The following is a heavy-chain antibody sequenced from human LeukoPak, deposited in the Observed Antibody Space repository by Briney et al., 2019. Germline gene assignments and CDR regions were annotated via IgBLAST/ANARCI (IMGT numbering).Heavy chain of an antibody. Sequence: GSLRLSCAASGFTFSSYSMNWVRQAPGKGLEWASYISSSSSTIYYADSVKGRFTISRDNAKNSLYLQMNSLRAEDTAVYYCARVGGIAARRHLDYWGQGTLVTVSS. CDR1: GFTFSSYS. J-gene: IGHJ4*02. CDR2: ISSSSSTI. D-gene: IGHD6-6*01. V-gene: IGHV3-48*01. CDR3: ARVGGIAARRHLDY.